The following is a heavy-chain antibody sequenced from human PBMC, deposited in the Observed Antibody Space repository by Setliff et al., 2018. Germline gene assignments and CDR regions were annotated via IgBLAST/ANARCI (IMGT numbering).Heavy chain of an antibody. Sequence: SETLSLTCSVSGGSISSGSDYWTWIRQPAGKGLEWIGHIYTRGITNFSPSRKSRVTISLDTSKNQFSLNLTSVTAADTAVYYCARASSGWYSAYYYYMDVWGKGTTVTVSS. CDR3: ARASSGWYSAYYYYMDV. J-gene: IGHJ6*03. CDR2: IYTRGIT. V-gene: IGHV4-61*09. CDR1: GGSISSGSDY. D-gene: IGHD6-19*01.